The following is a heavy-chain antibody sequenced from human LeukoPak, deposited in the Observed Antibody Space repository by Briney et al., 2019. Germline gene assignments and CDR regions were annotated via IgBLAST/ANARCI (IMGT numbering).Heavy chain of an antibody. J-gene: IGHJ6*02. Sequence: PSETLSLTCAVYGGSLSGYYWSWIRQPPGKGLEWIGEINHSGSTNYNPSLKSRVTISVDTSKNQFSLKLSSVTAADTAVYYCARGGYCSSTSCYRSYYYGMDVWGQGTTVTVSS. V-gene: IGHV4-34*01. CDR1: GGSLSGYY. D-gene: IGHD2-2*02. CDR3: ARGGYCSSTSCYRSYYYGMDV. CDR2: INHSGST.